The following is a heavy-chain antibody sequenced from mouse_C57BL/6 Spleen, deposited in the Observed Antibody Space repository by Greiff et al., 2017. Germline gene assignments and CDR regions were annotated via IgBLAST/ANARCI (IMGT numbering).Heavy chain of an antibody. CDR1: GFTFSDYG. CDR3: ARRDYDDVFDY. CDR2: ISSGSSTI. Sequence: EVKLMESGGGLVKPGGSLKLSCAASGFTFSDYGMHWVRQAPEKGLEWVAYISSGSSTIYYADTVKGRFTISRDNAKHTLFLQMTRLRSEDTAMYYCARRDYDDVFDYWGQGTTLTVSS. V-gene: IGHV5-17*01. D-gene: IGHD2-4*01. J-gene: IGHJ2*01.